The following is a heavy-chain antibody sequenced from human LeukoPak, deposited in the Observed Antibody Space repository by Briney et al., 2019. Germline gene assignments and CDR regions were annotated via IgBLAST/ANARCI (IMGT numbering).Heavy chain of an antibody. Sequence: SETLSLTCTVSGGSISSGDYYWSWIRQPPGKGLEWIGYIYNNGRTYYNPSLKSRVTISVDTSKIQFSLKLSSVTAADTAVYYCNYYGSGSYYRGILDAFDIWGQGTMVTVSS. J-gene: IGHJ3*02. CDR2: IYNNGRT. V-gene: IGHV4-30-4*01. D-gene: IGHD3-10*01. CDR3: NYYGSGSYYRGILDAFDI. CDR1: GGSISSGDYY.